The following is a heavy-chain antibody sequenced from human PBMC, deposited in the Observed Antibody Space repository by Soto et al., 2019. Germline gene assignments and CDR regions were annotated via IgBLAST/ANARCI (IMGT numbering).Heavy chain of an antibody. V-gene: IGHV3-48*04. J-gene: IGHJ4*02. CDR3: VWNYGGPDY. CDR2: ISSSSSTI. D-gene: IGHD1-7*01. CDR1: GFTFSSYS. Sequence: GGSLRLSCAASGFTFSSYSMNWVRQAPGKGLEWVSYISSSSSTIYYADSVKGRFTISRDNAKNSLYLQMSSLRAEDTAVYYCVWNYGGPDYWGQGTLVTVSS.